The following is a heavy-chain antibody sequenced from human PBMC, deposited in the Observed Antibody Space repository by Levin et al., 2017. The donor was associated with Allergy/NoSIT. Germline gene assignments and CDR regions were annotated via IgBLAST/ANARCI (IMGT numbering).Heavy chain of an antibody. Sequence: GGSLRLSCTASGFIFSHAWMSWVRQAPGKGLEWVGRIKSEIDGGTTDFAAAVKDRLTISRDDSRNTLFLEMHSLKTDDTAIYYCATGFLEWLYWRTWGQGTLVTVSS. J-gene: IGHJ5*02. CDR1: GFIFSHAW. D-gene: IGHD3-3*01. CDR3: ATGFLEWLYWRT. V-gene: IGHV3-15*01. CDR2: IKSEIDGGTT.